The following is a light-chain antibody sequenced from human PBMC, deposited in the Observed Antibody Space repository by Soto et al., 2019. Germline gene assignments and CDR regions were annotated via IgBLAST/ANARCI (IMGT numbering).Light chain of an antibody. V-gene: IGKV1-5*03. J-gene: IGKJ1*01. CDR1: QSINGW. Sequence: SAFTLCPSVADRVNLTCRASQSINGWLAWYQQKPGQAHNLLIYKASTLESGVPSRFSGSGSGTEFTLTVSSLQPDDFATYYCHQYHICTRTFAQGTMVDIK. CDR2: KAS. CDR3: HQYHICTRT.